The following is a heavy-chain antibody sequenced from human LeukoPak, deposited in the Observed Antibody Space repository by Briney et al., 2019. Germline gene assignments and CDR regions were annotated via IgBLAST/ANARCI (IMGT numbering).Heavy chain of an antibody. Sequence: PGGSLRLSCAASGFTFSSYAMSWVRQAPGKGLEWVSAISGSGGSTYYADSVKGRFTISRDNSKNTLCLQMNSLRAEDTAVYYCAKDAPIAVAGTGGFDYWGQGTLVTVSS. V-gene: IGHV3-23*01. CDR3: AKDAPIAVAGTGGFDY. CDR1: GFTFSSYA. CDR2: ISGSGGST. D-gene: IGHD6-19*01. J-gene: IGHJ4*02.